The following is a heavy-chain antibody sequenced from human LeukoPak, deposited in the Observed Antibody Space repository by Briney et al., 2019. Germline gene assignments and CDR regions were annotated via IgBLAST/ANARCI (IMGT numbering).Heavy chain of an antibody. D-gene: IGHD3-22*01. CDR2: ISDSGGSA. CDR1: GFTFNTYA. J-gene: IGHJ4*02. V-gene: IGHV3-23*01. CDR3: AKDGYFYDSSGYSSFDY. Sequence: GGSLRLSCAASGFTFNTYAMSWVRQAPGKGLEWVSAISDSGGSAYYADSVKGRFTISRDNSKNTLYLQMNSLRAEDTAVYYCAKDGYFYDSSGYSSFDYWGQGTLVTVSS.